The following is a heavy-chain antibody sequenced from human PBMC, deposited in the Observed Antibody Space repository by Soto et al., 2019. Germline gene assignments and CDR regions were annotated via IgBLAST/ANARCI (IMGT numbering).Heavy chain of an antibody. Sequence: GGSLRLSCAASGFTVSSNYMSWVRQAPGKGLEWVSVIYSGGSTYYADSVKGRFTISRDNSKNTLYLQMNSLRAEDTAVYYCARETTLSRGPDYYYGMDVWGQGTTVTVSS. CDR2: IYSGGST. CDR3: ARETTLSRGPDYYYGMDV. CDR1: GFTVSSNY. V-gene: IGHV3-53*01. J-gene: IGHJ6*02. D-gene: IGHD1-7*01.